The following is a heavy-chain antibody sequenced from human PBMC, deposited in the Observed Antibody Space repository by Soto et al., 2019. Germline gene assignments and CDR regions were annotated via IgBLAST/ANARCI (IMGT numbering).Heavy chain of an antibody. CDR3: ARERGTTGIWYFDL. D-gene: IGHD1-7*01. J-gene: IGHJ2*01. Sequence: EVQLVESGGGLVQPGGSLRLSCAASGFTFSDYDIHWVRQAAGKGLEWVSGNAISGDTNYAGSVTGRFTISRENARNSVYLQMNSLRAGDTAVYYCARERGTTGIWYFDLWGRGTLVTVSS. CDR1: GFTFSDYD. CDR2: NAISGDT. V-gene: IGHV3-13*01.